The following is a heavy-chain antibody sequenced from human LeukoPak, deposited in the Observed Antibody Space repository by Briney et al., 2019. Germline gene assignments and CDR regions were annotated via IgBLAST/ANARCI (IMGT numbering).Heavy chain of an antibody. CDR1: GYSFNSYW. D-gene: IGHD5-12*01. J-gene: IGHJ4*02. CDR3: ERQFSGYDSHCFDY. V-gene: IGHV5-51*01. Sequence: GESLKISCNGSGYSFNSYWLGWVPQMPGKGLEWVGIIYPRDSGTKYSTPFQGQVIISADKSVSTAHLQWSSLKASYTAMYYCERQFSGYDSHCFDYWGQGTLVTVSS. CDR2: IYPRDSGT.